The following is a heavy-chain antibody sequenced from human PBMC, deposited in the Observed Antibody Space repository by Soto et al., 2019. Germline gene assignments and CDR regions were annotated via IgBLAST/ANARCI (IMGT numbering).Heavy chain of an antibody. CDR2: ISWNSGSI. V-gene: IGHV3-9*01. CDR1: GFTFDDYA. CDR3: AKEPRDYYGMDV. J-gene: IGHJ6*02. Sequence: EVQLVESGGGLVQPGRSLRLSCAASGFTFDDYAMHWVRQAPGKGLEWVSGISWNSGSIGYADSVKGRFTISRDNAKNSLYLQMSSVSADDTALYYCAKEPRDYYGMDVWGQGTTVTVSS.